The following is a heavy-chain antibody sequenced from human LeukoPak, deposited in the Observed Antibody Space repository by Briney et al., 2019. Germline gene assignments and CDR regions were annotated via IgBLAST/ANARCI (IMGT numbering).Heavy chain of an antibody. CDR2: IKQDGSEK. D-gene: IGHD3-22*01. Sequence: GGSLRLSCAASGFTFSSYWMSRVRQAPGKGLEWVANIKQDGSEKYYVDSVKGRFTISRDNAKNSLYLQMNSLRAEDTAVYYCASPGAYYYDSSGLDYWGQGTLVTVSS. J-gene: IGHJ4*02. V-gene: IGHV3-7*01. CDR1: GFTFSSYW. CDR3: ASPGAYYYDSSGLDY.